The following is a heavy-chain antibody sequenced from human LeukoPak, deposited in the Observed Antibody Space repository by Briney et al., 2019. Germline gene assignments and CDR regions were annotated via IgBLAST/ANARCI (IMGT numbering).Heavy chain of an antibody. J-gene: IGHJ4*02. CDR1: GFTFSSYA. D-gene: IGHD6-19*01. CDR2: ISGSGGST. Sequence: GGSLRLSCAASGFTFSSYAMSWVRQAPGKGLEWVSAISGSGGSTYYADSVKGRFTISRDNSKNTLYLQMNSLRAEDTAVYYCAKDSDSSGWYGYLDYWGQGTLVTVSS. CDR3: AKDSDSSGWYGYLDY. V-gene: IGHV3-23*01.